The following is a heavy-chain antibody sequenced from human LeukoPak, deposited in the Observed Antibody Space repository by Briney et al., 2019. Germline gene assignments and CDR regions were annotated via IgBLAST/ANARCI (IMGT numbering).Heavy chain of an antibody. CDR1: GYRFTSYD. CDR2: INPSGGST. V-gene: IGHV1-46*01. J-gene: IGHJ1*01. Sequence: ASVKVSCKASGYRFTSYDMHWVRQAPGQGLEWMGIINPSGGSTSYAQRFQGRVAMTRDTSTTTVYMEVNSLTSEDTAVYFCAREFLNLGIAAAGTRYFQHWGQGTLVTVSS. D-gene: IGHD6-13*01. CDR3: AREFLNLGIAAAGTRYFQH.